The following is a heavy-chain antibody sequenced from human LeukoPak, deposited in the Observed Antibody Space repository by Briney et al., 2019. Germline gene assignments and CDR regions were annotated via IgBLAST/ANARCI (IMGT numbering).Heavy chain of an antibody. J-gene: IGHJ4*02. CDR2: ISADGGST. CDR3: AKESGKFDY. Sequence: GGSLRLSCVASGLNFDDSAMHWVRQAPGKGLEWVSLISADGGSTFSADSVKGRFSISRDNSKNSLHLRMNSLRSEDTAMYYCAKESGKFDYWGQGTLVAVSS. CDR1: GLNFDDSA. V-gene: IGHV3-43*02.